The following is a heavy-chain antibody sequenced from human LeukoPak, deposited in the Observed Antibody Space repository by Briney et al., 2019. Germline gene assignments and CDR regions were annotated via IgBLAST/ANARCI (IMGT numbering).Heavy chain of an antibody. D-gene: IGHD2-2*01. CDR1: GGSISSSSYY. J-gene: IGHJ4*02. Sequence: KPSETLSLTCTVSGGSISSSSYYWGWIRQPPGKGLEWIGSIYYSGSTNYNPSLKSRVTISVDTSKNQFSLKLSSVTAADTAVYYCASDCSSTSCYGSDYWGQGTLVTVSS. V-gene: IGHV4-39*01. CDR2: IYYSGST. CDR3: ASDCSSTSCYGSDY.